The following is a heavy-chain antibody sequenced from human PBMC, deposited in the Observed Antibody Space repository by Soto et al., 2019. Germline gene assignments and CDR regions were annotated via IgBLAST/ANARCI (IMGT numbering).Heavy chain of an antibody. CDR2: ISGSGGST. Sequence: EVQLLESGGGLVQPGGSLRLSCAASGFTFSSYAMSWVRQAPGKGLEWVSAISGSGGSTYYADSVKGRFTISRDNSKNTLYLQMNSLSAEDTAVYYCAKDRSPVVVTAAYWGQGTLVTVSS. J-gene: IGHJ4*02. CDR1: GFTFSSYA. D-gene: IGHD2-21*02. V-gene: IGHV3-23*01. CDR3: AKDRSPVVVTAAY.